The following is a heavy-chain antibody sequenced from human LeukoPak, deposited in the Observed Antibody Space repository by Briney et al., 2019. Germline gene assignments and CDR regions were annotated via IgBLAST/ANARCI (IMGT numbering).Heavy chain of an antibody. J-gene: IGHJ4*02. CDR3: AKARTFYDFPTGYLDFDF. D-gene: IGHD3-3*01. V-gene: IGHV3-23*01. Sequence: GSLRLSCAASGFAFSSYAMSWVRQAPGKGLEWVSATSSSGSNTNYPDSVKGRFTISRDNSKNTLFLQMSSLSADDTAVYYCAKARTFYDFPTGYLDFDFWGQGTLVTVSS. CDR2: TSSSGSNT. CDR1: GFAFSSYA.